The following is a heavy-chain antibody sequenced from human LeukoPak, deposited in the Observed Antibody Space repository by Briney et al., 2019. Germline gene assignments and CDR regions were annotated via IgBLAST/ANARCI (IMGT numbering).Heavy chain of an antibody. CDR2: INHSGST. Sequence: SETLSLTCAVYGGSFSGYYWSWIRQPPGKGLEWIGEINHSGSTNYNPSLKSRVTISVDTSKNQFSLKLGSVTAADTAVYYCAREQRGYSGYDSNYWGQGTLVTVSS. CDR1: GGSFSGYY. D-gene: IGHD5-12*01. J-gene: IGHJ4*02. V-gene: IGHV4-34*01. CDR3: AREQRGYSGYDSNY.